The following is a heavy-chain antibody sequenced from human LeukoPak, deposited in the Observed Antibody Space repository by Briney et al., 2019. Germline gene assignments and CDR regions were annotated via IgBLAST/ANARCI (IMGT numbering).Heavy chain of an antibody. CDR3: ARVPQPNIVATITFSYYYYMDV. Sequence: ASVKVSCKASGYTFTGYYMHWVRQAPGQGLEWMGWINPNSGGTNYAQKFQGRVTMTRDTSISTAYMELSRLRSDDTAVYYCARVPQPNIVATITFSYYYYMDVWGKGTTVTVSS. V-gene: IGHV1-2*02. J-gene: IGHJ6*03. CDR1: GYTFTGYY. D-gene: IGHD5-12*01. CDR2: INPNSGGT.